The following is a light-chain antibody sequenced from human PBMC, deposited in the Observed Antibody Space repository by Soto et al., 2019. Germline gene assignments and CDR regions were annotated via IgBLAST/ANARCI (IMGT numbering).Light chain of an antibody. V-gene: IGKV3-11*01. CDR2: ETS. J-gene: IGKJ3*01. Sequence: EIVLTQSPATLSLSTGERATLSCRASQSVGSYLAWYQQKPGQAPRLIIYETSNRATGIPARFTGSGSGTDFTLTISSLEPEDFAIYYCQQRSNFGPGNTVDIK. CDR3: QQRSN. CDR1: QSVGSY.